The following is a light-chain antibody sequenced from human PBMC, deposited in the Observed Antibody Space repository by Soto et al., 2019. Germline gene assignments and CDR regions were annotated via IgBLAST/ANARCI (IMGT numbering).Light chain of an antibody. CDR1: QSISTS. CDR3: QQYNTYSPT. CDR2: KTS. V-gene: IGKV1-5*03. Sequence: DTQMTQSPSTLSASVGDRVTITCRASQSISTSMAWYQQRPGTAPKLLIYKTSTLESGVPSRFSGSGSGTDFTLTISSLQPYDFATYYCQQYNTYSPTFGQGTKVEVK. J-gene: IGKJ1*01.